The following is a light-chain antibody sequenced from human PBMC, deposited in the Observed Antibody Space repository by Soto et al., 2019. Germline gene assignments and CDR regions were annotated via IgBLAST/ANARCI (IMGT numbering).Light chain of an antibody. CDR2: GAS. Sequence: EMVLTHSPGTLSLSPGERATLSCRASQSVANNYLAWYQQKPGQAPRLVIYGASSRATGIPDRFSASGSGTDFSLTISSLEPEDFAVYYCQQRSSWPLTFGGGGKVDIK. J-gene: IGKJ4*01. V-gene: IGKV3D-20*02. CDR1: QSVANNY. CDR3: QQRSSWPLT.